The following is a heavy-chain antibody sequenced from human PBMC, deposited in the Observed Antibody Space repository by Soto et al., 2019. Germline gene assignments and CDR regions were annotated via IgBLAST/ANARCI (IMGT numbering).Heavy chain of an antibody. CDR2: INHSGST. Sequence: QVQLQQWGAGLLKPSETLSLTCAVYGGSFSGYYWSWIRQPPGKGLEWIGEINHSGSTNYNPSLKSRVNISVDTSKIQFYLKLSSVTAADTAVYYCADSLVANGVWRYFDYWGQGTLVTVSS. V-gene: IGHV4-34*01. CDR3: ADSLVANGVWRYFDY. J-gene: IGHJ4*02. D-gene: IGHD2-15*01. CDR1: GGSFSGYY.